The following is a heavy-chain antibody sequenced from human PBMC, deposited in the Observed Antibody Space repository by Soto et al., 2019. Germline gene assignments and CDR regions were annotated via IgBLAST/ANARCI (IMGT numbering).Heavy chain of an antibody. J-gene: IGHJ4*02. CDR2: IYYSGST. CDR1: GASINSGSYY. CDR3: ARQRNYFGAATYYNIFAY. Sequence: PSETLSLTCTVSGASINSGSYYWGWIRQPPGQGLEWIASIYYSGSTFYNPSLQSRVTIFVDASKKQFSLRLSSVTAADTAVYYCARQRNYFGAATYYNIFAYWGQGTRVTVS. D-gene: IGHD3-10*01. V-gene: IGHV4-39*01.